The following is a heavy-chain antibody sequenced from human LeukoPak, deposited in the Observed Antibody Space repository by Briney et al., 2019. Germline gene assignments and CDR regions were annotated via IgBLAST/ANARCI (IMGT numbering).Heavy chain of an antibody. CDR2: INHSGST. CDR3: ARLSIVGATSP. Sequence: SDTLSLTCAVYGGSFSGYYWSWIRQPPGKGLEWIGEINHSGSTNYNPSLKSRVTISVDTSKNQFSLKLSSVTAADTAVYYCARLSIVGATSPWGQGTLVTVSS. J-gene: IGHJ5*02. CDR1: GGSFSGYY. V-gene: IGHV4-34*01. D-gene: IGHD1-26*01.